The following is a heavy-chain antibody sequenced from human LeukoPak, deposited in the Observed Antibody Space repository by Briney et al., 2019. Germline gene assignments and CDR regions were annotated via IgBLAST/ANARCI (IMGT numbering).Heavy chain of an antibody. J-gene: IGHJ4*02. CDR2: IWTVNGVT. Sequence: GGSVRLSCAASGFSVSTNYMNWVRQAPGKGLEWVSHIWTVNGVTHYADSVRGRFTIARDSAKNSLNLQMSSLRDEDTAVYYCVRDFNWAFDSWGQGALVTVSS. V-gene: IGHV3-48*02. CDR3: VRDFNWAFDS. D-gene: IGHD3-16*01. CDR1: GFSVSTNY.